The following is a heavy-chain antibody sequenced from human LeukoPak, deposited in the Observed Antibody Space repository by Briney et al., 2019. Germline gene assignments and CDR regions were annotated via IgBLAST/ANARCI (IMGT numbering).Heavy chain of an antibody. Sequence: SETLSLTCAVYGGSFSSYYWSWIRQPAGKGLEWIGRIYTSGSTKYNPSLKSRVTMSVDTSKNQFSLKLSSVTAADTAVYYCARDGNSGYTFDYWGQGTLVTVSS. V-gene: IGHV4-4*07. D-gene: IGHD5-12*01. CDR2: IYTSGST. CDR1: GGSFSSYY. CDR3: ARDGNSGYTFDY. J-gene: IGHJ4*02.